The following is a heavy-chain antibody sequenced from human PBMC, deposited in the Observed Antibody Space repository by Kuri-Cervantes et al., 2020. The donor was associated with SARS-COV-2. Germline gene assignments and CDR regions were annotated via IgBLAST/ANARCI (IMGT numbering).Heavy chain of an antibody. CDR2: ISAYNGNT. CDR1: GYTFTSYG. CDR3: ARAQEHNAQQLAGVDY. V-gene: IGHV1-18*01. D-gene: IGHD6-13*01. Sequence: ASVKVSCKASGYTFTSYGISWVRQAPGQGLEWMGWISAYNGNTSYAQKFQGRVTMTRDTSTSTVYMELSSLRSEDTAVYYCARAQEHNAQQLAGVDYWGQGTLVTVSS. J-gene: IGHJ4*02.